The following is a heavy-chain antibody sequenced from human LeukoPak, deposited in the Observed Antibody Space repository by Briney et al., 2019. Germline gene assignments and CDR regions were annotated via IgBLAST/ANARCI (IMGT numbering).Heavy chain of an antibody. Sequence: SVKVSCKASGGTFSSYAISWVRQAPGQGLEWMGGIIPIFGTANYAQKFQGRVTITTDESTSTAYMELSSLRSEDTAVYYCAGKVILGYCSGGSCYDWFDPWGQGTLVTVSS. CDR3: AGKVILGYCSGGSCYDWFDP. CDR1: GGTFSSYA. CDR2: IIPIFGTA. J-gene: IGHJ5*02. D-gene: IGHD2-15*01. V-gene: IGHV1-69*05.